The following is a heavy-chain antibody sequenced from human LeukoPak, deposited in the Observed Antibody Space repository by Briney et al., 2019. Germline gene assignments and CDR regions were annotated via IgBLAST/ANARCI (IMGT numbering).Heavy chain of an antibody. CDR2: ISSSSSYI. CDR3: AKDKSMVRELDY. J-gene: IGHJ4*02. CDR1: GFTFSSYS. Sequence: GGSLRLSCAASGFTFSSYSMNWVRQAPGKGLEWVSSISSSSSYIYYADSVKGRSTISRDNSKNTLFLQMNSLRAEDTAVYYCAKDKSMVRELDYWGQGNLVTVSS. D-gene: IGHD3-10*01. V-gene: IGHV3-21*01.